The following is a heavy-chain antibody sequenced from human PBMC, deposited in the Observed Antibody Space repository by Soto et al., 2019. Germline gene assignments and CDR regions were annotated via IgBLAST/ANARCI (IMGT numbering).Heavy chain of an antibody. V-gene: IGHV5-51*01. CDR1: GYNFGGYW. Sequence: PGESLKISCKGSGYNFGGYWIGWVRQMPGKGLEWMGIIFPGDSDTRYSPSFQGQVTISADKSISTVYLQWRSLKASDTAIYFCARGGFIGTTPDYWGQGTRVTVSS. J-gene: IGHJ4*02. CDR2: IFPGDSDT. D-gene: IGHD1-7*01. CDR3: ARGGFIGTTPDY.